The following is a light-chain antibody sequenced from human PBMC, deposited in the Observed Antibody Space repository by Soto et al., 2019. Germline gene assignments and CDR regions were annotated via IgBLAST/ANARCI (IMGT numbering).Light chain of an antibody. V-gene: IGKV3-15*01. CDR3: QQYSKWPLT. Sequence: EIALTQSADTLSVSPGERASLSCRASQRVRSDLAWYQQKAGQSPRLLIYGASTRAAETPARFSGSGSETEFTLTISSLQSEDFAVYYCQQYSKWPLTLGGGTKVDIK. CDR1: QRVRSD. CDR2: GAS. J-gene: IGKJ4*01.